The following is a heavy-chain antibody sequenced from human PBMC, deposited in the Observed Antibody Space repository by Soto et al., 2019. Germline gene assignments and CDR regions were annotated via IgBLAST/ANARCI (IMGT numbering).Heavy chain of an antibody. CDR1: GFTFDDHT. V-gene: IGHV3-9*01. J-gene: IGHJ3*01. CDR3: TKDTHSPSGYFEAFDV. D-gene: IGHD3-22*01. Sequence: DAQLVESGGGLVQPGKSLRICCVASGFTFDDHTMHWVRQAPGRGLEWVSCISWNSGIIGYADSVKGRFTISRDNAKNSLYLRMDSLRPADTAVYYCTKDTHSPSGYFEAFDVWGQGTKVTVSS. CDR2: ISWNSGII.